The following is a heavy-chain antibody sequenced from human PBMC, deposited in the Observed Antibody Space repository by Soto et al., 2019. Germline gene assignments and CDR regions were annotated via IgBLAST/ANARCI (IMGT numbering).Heavy chain of an antibody. J-gene: IGHJ4*02. Sequence: QVQLVQSGAEVTRPGDSVTVSCKTSGYIFTSYWIHWVRQAPGQGLEWMGLIKPSGGSTTSAQKFQGRVTMTRDTPTSTVYMELRSLKSEDTAVYYCARVEGYSADERDWGQGTLVTVSS. CDR1: GYIFTSYW. V-gene: IGHV1-46*01. CDR2: IKPSGGST. D-gene: IGHD5-12*01. CDR3: ARVEGYSADERD.